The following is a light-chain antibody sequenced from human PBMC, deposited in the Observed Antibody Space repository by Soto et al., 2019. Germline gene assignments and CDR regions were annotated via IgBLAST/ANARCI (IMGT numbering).Light chain of an antibody. J-gene: IGKJ1*01. V-gene: IGKV1-39*01. CDR3: QQYVTAFRS. Sequence: DIQMTQSPSPLSASVGDRVTITCRASQSVSSYLNWYQPKPGKAPNRLIYDASRLESGVPSRFSGSGSGTDFTLTISSLQPDDFATYYCQQYVTAFRSFGQGTKVDIK. CDR1: QSVSSY. CDR2: DAS.